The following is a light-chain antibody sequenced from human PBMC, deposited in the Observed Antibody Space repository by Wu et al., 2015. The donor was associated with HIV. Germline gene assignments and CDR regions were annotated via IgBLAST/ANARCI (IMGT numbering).Light chain of an antibody. V-gene: IGKV1-NL1*01. Sequence: DVQMTQSPSTLSASLGDRVTIICRASQGISNSLAWYQQKPEKAPKLLISEASRLENGVPSRLSGSGSGTDFTLTISSLQPEDFATYHCQQYFSSRTFGQGTKVEIK. J-gene: IGKJ1*01. CDR2: EAS. CDR1: QGISNS. CDR3: QQYFSSRT.